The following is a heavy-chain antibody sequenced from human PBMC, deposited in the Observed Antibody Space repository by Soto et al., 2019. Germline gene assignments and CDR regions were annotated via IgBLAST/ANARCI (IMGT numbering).Heavy chain of an antibody. J-gene: IGHJ4*02. Sequence: SETLSLTFSVSGGSISSYYWSWIRQPPGKGLEWIGYILYSGSTNYSPSLKSRVTISVDTSKNQFSLKLTSVTAADTAVYYCARRGYGSGWYYFDYWGQGTLVNVSS. CDR3: ARRGYGSGWYYFDY. CDR2: ILYSGST. D-gene: IGHD6-19*01. V-gene: IGHV4-59*01. CDR1: GGSISSYY.